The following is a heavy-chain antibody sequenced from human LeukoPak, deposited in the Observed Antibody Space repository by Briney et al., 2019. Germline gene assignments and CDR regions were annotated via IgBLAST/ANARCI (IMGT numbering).Heavy chain of an antibody. CDR3: ARVKMGATVSDFYYYYMDV. D-gene: IGHD1-26*01. J-gene: IGHJ6*03. V-gene: IGHV3-64*02. CDR2: IISNGGRT. CDR1: GFTFNAYT. Sequence: GGSLRLSCEASGFTFNAYTIHWVRQAPGGRLESVSAIISNGGRTYYADSVKGRFTISRDNSRNTLYLQMGSLRTEDMAVYYCARVKMGATVSDFYYYYMDVWGEGTTVTVSS.